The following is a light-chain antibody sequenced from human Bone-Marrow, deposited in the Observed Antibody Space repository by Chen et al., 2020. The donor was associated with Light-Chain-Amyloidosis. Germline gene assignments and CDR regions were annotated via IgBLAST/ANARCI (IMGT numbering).Light chain of an antibody. Sequence: SYELTQPPSVSVSPGQTARITCSGDDLPTKYAYWYQQKPGQAPMLVIHRDTERPSGISGRFSGSSSRTTATLTISGVQAEDEADDHCQSADSSGTYEVIFGGGTKLTVL. CDR1: DLPTKY. CDR3: QSADSSGTYEVI. V-gene: IGLV3-25*03. CDR2: RDT. J-gene: IGLJ2*01.